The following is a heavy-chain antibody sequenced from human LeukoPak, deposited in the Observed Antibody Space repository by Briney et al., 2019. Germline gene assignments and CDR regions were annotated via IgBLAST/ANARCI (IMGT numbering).Heavy chain of an antibody. Sequence: ASVKVSCKASGYTFTTYAMNWVRQAPGQGRECMGWIYPNSGGTNYAQKFQGTVTMTRDTSISTAYMELSRLRSDDTAVYYCARGDYDRSGLQYFHHWGQGTLVTVSS. D-gene: IGHD3-22*01. J-gene: IGHJ1*01. V-gene: IGHV1-2*02. CDR2: IYPNSGGT. CDR3: ARGDYDRSGLQYFHH. CDR1: GYTFTTYA.